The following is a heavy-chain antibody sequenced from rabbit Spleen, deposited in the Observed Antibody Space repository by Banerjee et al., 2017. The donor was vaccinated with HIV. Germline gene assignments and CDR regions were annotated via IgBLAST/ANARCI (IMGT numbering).Heavy chain of an antibody. CDR1: GFSFSSSYD. CDR3: ARDAGSYDYIDGYFNL. J-gene: IGHJ4*01. V-gene: IGHV1S40*01. D-gene: IGHD8-1*01. Sequence: VESGGGLVRPGASLTLTCTASGFSFSSSYDMCWVRQAPGKGLEWIGCIYTGNNKNYYASWAKGRFTISKTSSTMVTLQMTSLTAADTATYFCARDAGSYDYIDGYFNLWGPGTLVTVS. CDR2: IYTGNNKN.